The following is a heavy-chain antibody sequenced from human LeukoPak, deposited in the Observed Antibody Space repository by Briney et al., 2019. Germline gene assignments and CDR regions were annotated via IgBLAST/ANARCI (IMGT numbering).Heavy chain of an antibody. Sequence: GGSLRLSCAASGFTFSSYSMNWVRQALGKGLEWVSYISSSSSTIYYADSVKGRFTISRDNAKNSLYLQMNSLRAEDTAVYYCARDGGSYYQVRYYYYYMDVWGKGTTVTVSS. CDR1: GFTFSSYS. CDR3: ARDGGSYYQVRYYYYYMDV. V-gene: IGHV3-48*01. CDR2: ISSSSSTI. D-gene: IGHD1-26*01. J-gene: IGHJ6*03.